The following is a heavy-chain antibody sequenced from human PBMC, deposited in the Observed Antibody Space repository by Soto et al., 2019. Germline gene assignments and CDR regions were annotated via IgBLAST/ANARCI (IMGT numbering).Heavy chain of an antibody. Sequence: SETLSLTCTVSGGSISSYYWSWIRQPPGKGLEWIGYIYYSGSTNYNPSLKSRVTISVDTSKNQFSLKLSSVTAADTAVYYCARVGGSATVTESDYYMDVWGKGTTVTVSS. D-gene: IGHD4-4*01. CDR3: ARVGGSATVTESDYYMDV. V-gene: IGHV4-59*08. CDR1: GGSISSYY. CDR2: IYYSGST. J-gene: IGHJ6*03.